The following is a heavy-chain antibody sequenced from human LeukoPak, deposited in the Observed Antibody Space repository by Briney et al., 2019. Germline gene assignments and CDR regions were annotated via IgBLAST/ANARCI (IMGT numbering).Heavy chain of an antibody. Sequence: GGSLRLSCAASGFTFSSYWMHWVRQAPGKGLVWVSRINSDGSSTSYADSVKGRFTISRDNAKNTLYLQMNSLRAEDTAVYYCARHALTGLSPLGATPFFRWFDPWGQGTLVTVSS. J-gene: IGHJ5*02. CDR1: GFTFSSYW. V-gene: IGHV3-74*01. CDR3: ARHALTGLSPLGATPFFRWFDP. D-gene: IGHD1-26*01. CDR2: INSDGSST.